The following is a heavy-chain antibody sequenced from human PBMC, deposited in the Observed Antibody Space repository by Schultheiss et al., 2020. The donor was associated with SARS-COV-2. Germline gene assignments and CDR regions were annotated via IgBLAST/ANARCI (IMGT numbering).Heavy chain of an antibody. CDR3: ARSTVSAADDTPRWFDP. V-gene: IGHV3-9*01. D-gene: IGHD6-13*01. CDR2: ISWNSGSI. CDR1: GFTFDDYA. J-gene: IGHJ5*02. Sequence: GGSLRLSCAASGFTFDDYAMHWVRQAPGKGLEWVSGISWNSGSIGYADSVKGRFTISRDNAKSSLSLQMSSLRTEDTALYYCARSTVSAADDTPRWFDPWGQGTLVTVS.